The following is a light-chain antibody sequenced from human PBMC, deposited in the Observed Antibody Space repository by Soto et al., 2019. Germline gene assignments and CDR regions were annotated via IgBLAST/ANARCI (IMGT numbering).Light chain of an antibody. J-gene: IGKJ4*02. V-gene: IGKV1-33*01. CDR1: QDISIY. Sequence: DIQITQSPSSLSASVGDRVTITCQASQDISIYLSWYQQKPGKAPKHMIYDASNLETGVPSRFRGSGSGTNILFTISSLQPGELATFYLPQFGSLLLMFGGGPKVQIK. CDR3: PQFGSLLLM. CDR2: DAS.